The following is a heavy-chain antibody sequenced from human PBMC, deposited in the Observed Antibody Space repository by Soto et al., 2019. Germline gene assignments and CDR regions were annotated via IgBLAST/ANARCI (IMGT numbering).Heavy chain of an antibody. CDR1: GGSFKSGSYS. D-gene: IGHD3-3*01. V-gene: IGHV4-61*01. CDR3: ARDFAYFDS. J-gene: IGHJ4*02. Sequence: ETLSLTCTVSGGSFKSGSYSWSWIRQPPGKGLEWIGYVYHIGRTSYNPSLKSRVSISMDTSKNQFSLNLDSVTAADTAVYFCARDFAYFDSWGQGTLVTVSS. CDR2: VYHIGRT.